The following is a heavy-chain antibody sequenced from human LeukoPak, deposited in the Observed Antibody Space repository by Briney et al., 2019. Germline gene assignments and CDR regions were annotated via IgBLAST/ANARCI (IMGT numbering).Heavy chain of an antibody. V-gene: IGHV3-21*01. Sequence: GGSLRLSCAASGFTFSSYSMNWVRQAPGKGLEWVSSISSSSSYIYYADSVKGRFTISRDNAKNSLYLQMNSLRAEDTAVYYCARGAAGSCSGIDYWGQGTLVTVSS. D-gene: IGHD6-13*01. J-gene: IGHJ4*02. CDR2: ISSSSSYI. CDR1: GFTFSSYS. CDR3: ARGAAGSCSGIDY.